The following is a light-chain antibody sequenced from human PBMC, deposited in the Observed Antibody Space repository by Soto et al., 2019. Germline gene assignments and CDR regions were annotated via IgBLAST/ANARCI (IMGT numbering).Light chain of an antibody. J-gene: IGKJ1*01. Sequence: EVVMTQSPATLSVSPGERATLSCRTSQSVSSNLAWYQQKPGQAPRLLIYGASTRATGIPARFSGSGSGTECTPTISSLQSEDFAVYFCQQYGTPPRTLGQGTKVDIK. CDR3: QQYGTPPRT. V-gene: IGKV3-15*01. CDR2: GAS. CDR1: QSVSSN.